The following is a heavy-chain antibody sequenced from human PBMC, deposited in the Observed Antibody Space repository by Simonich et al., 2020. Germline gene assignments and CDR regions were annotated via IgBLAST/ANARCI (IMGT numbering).Heavy chain of an antibody. CDR1: GGSISSSSDY. V-gene: IGHV4-39*01. D-gene: IGHD6-13*01. CDR2: IYYSGST. J-gene: IGHJ3*02. CDR3: ARHAGFAFDI. Sequence: QLQLQESGPGLVKPSETLSLTCTVSGGSISSSSDYWGWIRQPPGKGLEWIGGIYYSGSTYYNPSLKSRVTISVDTSKNQFSLKLSSVTAADTAVYYCARHAGFAFDIWGQGTMVTVSS.